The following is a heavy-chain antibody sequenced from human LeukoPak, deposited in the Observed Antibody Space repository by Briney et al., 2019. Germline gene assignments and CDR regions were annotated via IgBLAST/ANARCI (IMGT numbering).Heavy chain of an antibody. CDR3: ARDAVDTANAV. J-gene: IGHJ6*02. V-gene: IGHV3-74*01. CDR2: INSDGSIT. D-gene: IGHD5-18*01. Sequence: GGSLRLSCAASGFTFTTYWMHWVRQAPGKGLVWVSHINSDGSITSYADSVKGRFTISRDNAKNTPYLQMDSLRAEDTAVYYCARDAVDTANAVWGQGTTVTVSS. CDR1: GFTFTTYW.